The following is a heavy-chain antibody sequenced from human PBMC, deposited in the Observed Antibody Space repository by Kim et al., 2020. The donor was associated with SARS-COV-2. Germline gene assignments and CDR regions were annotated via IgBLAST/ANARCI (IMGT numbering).Heavy chain of an antibody. D-gene: IGHD3-10*01. CDR1: GFTFSSYG. Sequence: GGSLRLSCAASGFTFSSYGMHWVRLAPGKGLEWVAVIWLDGSNSYFADSVKGRFTISRDNSKNTGYLQMNSLRTEDTAVYYCGRGRGSYNYYLDVWGKGTTVTVSS. CDR2: IWLDGSNS. V-gene: IGHV3-33*01. J-gene: IGHJ6*03. CDR3: GRGRGSYNYYLDV.